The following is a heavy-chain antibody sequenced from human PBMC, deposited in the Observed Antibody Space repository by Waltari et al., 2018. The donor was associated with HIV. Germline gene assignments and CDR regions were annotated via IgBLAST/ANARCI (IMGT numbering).Heavy chain of an antibody. V-gene: IGHV4-30-4*08. CDR1: GGSLNSGDYS. Sequence: QVQLQESGPGLVKPLQPLSLTCGVTGGSLNSGDYSWNGIRQPPGKGLEWIGYIYYSGSPHYSPSLKSRVTISVDRSKNHFSLRLTSVTAADTAVYYCARDRRVYGDYLVDDAFDIWGQGIMVTVSS. D-gene: IGHD4-17*01. CDR3: ARDRRVYGDYLVDDAFDI. CDR2: IYYSGSP. J-gene: IGHJ3*02.